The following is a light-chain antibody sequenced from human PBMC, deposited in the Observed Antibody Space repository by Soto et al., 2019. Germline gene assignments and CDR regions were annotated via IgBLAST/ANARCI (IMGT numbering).Light chain of an antibody. CDR3: ETWDSSLNAHV. CDR2: GND. CDR1: SFNIGRSS. V-gene: IGLV1-51*02. J-gene: IGLJ1*01. Sequence: QSVLTQPPSVSAAPGQKVTISCSGSSFNIGRSSVFWYQRLPGAAPKVVIFGNDRRPSGIPDRFSGSKSGTSATLDITGLQTGDEADYYCETWDSSLNAHVFGSGTKVTVL.